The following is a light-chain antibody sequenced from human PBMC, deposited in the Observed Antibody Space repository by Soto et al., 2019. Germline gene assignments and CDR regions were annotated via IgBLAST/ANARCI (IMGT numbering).Light chain of an antibody. CDR3: SSYRSSSTLGV. Sequence: QAVLTQPASVSASPGQSITLSCTGTSSDIGGYNYVSWYQQHPGKAPKLIIYEVTNRPSGVSDRFSGSKSGNTASLTISGLQAEDEADYYCSSYRSSSTLGVFGGGTKVTVL. J-gene: IGLJ3*02. V-gene: IGLV2-14*03. CDR1: SSDIGGYNY. CDR2: EVT.